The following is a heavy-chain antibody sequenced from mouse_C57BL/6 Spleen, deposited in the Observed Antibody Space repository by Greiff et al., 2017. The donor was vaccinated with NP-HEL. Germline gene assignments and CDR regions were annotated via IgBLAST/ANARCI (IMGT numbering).Heavy chain of an antibody. CDR1: GFNIKDDY. D-gene: IGHD4-1*01. J-gene: IGHJ2*01. CDR3: TTDWDAHY. CDR2: IDPENGDT. V-gene: IGHV14-4*01. Sequence: VQLQQSGAELVRPGASVKLSCTASGFNIKDDYMHWVKQRPEQGLEWIGWIDPENGDTEYASKFQGKATITADTSSNTAYLQLSSLTSEDTAVYYCTTDWDAHYWGQGTTLTVSS.